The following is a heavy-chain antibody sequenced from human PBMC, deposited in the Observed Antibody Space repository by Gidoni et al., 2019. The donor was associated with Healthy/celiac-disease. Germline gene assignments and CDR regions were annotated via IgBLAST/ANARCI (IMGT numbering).Heavy chain of an antibody. Sequence: EVQLVESGGGLVQPGGSLRLACAASVFTFGSYAMSWVRQAPGKGLEWVSAISGSGGSTYYADSVKGRFTISRDNSKNTLYLQMNSLRAEDTAVYYCAITGLPAAMHAFDYWGQGTLVTVSS. J-gene: IGHJ4*02. D-gene: IGHD2-2*01. V-gene: IGHV3-23*04. CDR2: ISGSGGST. CDR3: AITGLPAAMHAFDY. CDR1: VFTFGSYA.